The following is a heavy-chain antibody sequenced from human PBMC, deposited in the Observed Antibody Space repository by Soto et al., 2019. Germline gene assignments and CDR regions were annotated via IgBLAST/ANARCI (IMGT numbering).Heavy chain of an antibody. V-gene: IGHV4-30-2*01. Sequence: SETLSLTCSVSGGSISSTDYYWAWIRQAPGKGLEWIGYIYHSGSTYYNPSLKSRVTISVDRSKNQFSLKLSSVTAADTAVYYCARAGDSSGPVALGYWGQGTLVTVSS. D-gene: IGHD6-19*01. J-gene: IGHJ4*02. CDR1: GGSISSTDYY. CDR2: IYHSGST. CDR3: ARAGDSSGPVALGY.